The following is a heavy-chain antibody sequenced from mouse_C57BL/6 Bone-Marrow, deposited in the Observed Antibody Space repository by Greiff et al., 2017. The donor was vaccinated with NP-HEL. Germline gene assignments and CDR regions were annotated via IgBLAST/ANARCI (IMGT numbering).Heavy chain of an antibody. D-gene: IGHD2-4*01. V-gene: IGHV1-64*01. CDR1: GYTFTSYW. CDR3: AISLYDDLYYAMDY. CDR2: IHPNSGST. Sequence: QVQLKQPGAELVKPGASVKLSCKASGYTFTSYWMHWVKQRPGQGLEWIGMIHPNSGSTNYNEKFKSKATLTVDKSSSTAYMQLSSLTSEDSAVYYCAISLYDDLYYAMDYWGKGTSVTVTS. J-gene: IGHJ4*01.